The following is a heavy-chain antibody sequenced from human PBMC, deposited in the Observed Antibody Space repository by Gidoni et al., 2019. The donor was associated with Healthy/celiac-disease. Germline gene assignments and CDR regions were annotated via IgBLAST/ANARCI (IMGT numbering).Heavy chain of an antibody. CDR2: ISSNGGST. V-gene: IGHV3-64*01. D-gene: IGHD3-22*01. Sequence: EVQLVESGGGLFQPGGSLRLSCSASGFTFSSSAMHWVRQAPGKGLEYVSAISSNGGSTYYANSVKGRFTISRDNSKNTLYLQMGSLRAEDMAVYYCARDPSYYDSSGYYLPADYWGQGTLVTVSS. CDR3: ARDPSYYDSSGYYLPADY. CDR1: GFTFSSSA. J-gene: IGHJ4*02.